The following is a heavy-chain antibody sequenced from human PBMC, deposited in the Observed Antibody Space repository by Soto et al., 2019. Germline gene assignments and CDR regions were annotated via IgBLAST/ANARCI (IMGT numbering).Heavy chain of an antibody. D-gene: IGHD3-9*01. CDR1: GGSISSSSYY. CDR3: ARDHYVYDILTGYGYYYGMDV. CDR2: IYYSGST. Sequence: ETLPLTCTVSGGSISSSSYYWGWIRQPPGKGLEWIGSIYYSGSTYYNLSLKSRVTISVDTSKNQFSLKLSSVTAADTAVYYCARDHYVYDILTGYGYYYGMDVWGQGTTVTVSS. V-gene: IGHV4-39*07. J-gene: IGHJ6*02.